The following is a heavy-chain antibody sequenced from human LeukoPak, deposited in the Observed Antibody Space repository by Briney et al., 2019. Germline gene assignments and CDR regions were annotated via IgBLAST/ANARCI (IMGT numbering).Heavy chain of an antibody. J-gene: IGHJ3*02. Sequence: GGSLRLSCAASGLPFSGSAMHWVRQASGKGLEWVGRIRSKTNSYATAYSASVKGRFTISRDDSKNTAYLQMDSLKTEDTAVYYCSRLNDRNAFDIWGQGTMVTVSS. V-gene: IGHV3-73*01. CDR2: IRSKTNSYAT. CDR3: SRLNDRNAFDI. CDR1: GLPFSGSA.